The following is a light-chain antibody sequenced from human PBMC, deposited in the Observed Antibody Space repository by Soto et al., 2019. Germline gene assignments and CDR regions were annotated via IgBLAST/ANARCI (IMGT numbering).Light chain of an antibody. V-gene: IGLV2-14*03. Sequence: QSVLTQPTSVSGSPGQSVTISCTGNHXDIGTYDYVSWYQQHPGRAPRLLIYGVTTRPSGISDRFSASKSGLTASLTISGLQPEDEADYYCSSFSSNRIYVFGPGTKSPS. CDR2: GVT. J-gene: IGLJ1*01. CDR1: HXDIGTYDY. CDR3: SSFSSNRIYV.